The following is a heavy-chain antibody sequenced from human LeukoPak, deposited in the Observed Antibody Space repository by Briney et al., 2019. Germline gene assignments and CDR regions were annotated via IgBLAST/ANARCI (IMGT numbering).Heavy chain of an antibody. V-gene: IGHV3-11*06. CDR1: GFTFSDYY. J-gene: IGHJ4*02. D-gene: IGHD1-7*01. CDR3: ARMNYVSSGWGAPFDY. Sequence: GGSLRLSCAASGFTFSDYYMSWIRQAPGKGLECVSSITFSSSHIYYAGSVKGRFTISRDNAKNSLYLQMNSLRAEDTAVYYCARMNYVSSGWGAPFDYWGQGTLVTVSS. CDR2: ITFSSSHI.